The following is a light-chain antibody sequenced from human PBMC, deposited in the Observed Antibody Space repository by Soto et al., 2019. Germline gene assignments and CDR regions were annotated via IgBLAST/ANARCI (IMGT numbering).Light chain of an antibody. Sequence: ETVLTQSPGTLSLSPGERATLSCRASQSVNSNYFAWYQQNPGQDPRVLIYGASTRATGIPAGFSGSESGTAFTLTISRLEPEAFAAYYCQQYDNSPRTYGQGTKVEI. CDR3: QQYDNSPRT. CDR1: QSVNSNY. CDR2: GAS. V-gene: IGKV3-20*01. J-gene: IGKJ1*01.